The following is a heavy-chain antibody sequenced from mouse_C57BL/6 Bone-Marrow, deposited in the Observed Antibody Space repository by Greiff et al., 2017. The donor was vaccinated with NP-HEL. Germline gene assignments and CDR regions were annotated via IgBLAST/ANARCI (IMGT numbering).Heavy chain of an antibody. CDR1: GYTFTSYW. J-gene: IGHJ4*01. V-gene: IGHV1-69*01. Sequence: QVQLQQPGAELVMPGASVKLSCKASGYTFTSYWMHWVKQRPGQGLEWIGEIDPSDSYTNYNQKFKGKSTLTVDKSSSTAYMQLSSLTSEDSAVYYCARRRPYARDYWGQGTSVTVSS. CDR3: ARRRPYARDY. CDR2: IDPSDSYT.